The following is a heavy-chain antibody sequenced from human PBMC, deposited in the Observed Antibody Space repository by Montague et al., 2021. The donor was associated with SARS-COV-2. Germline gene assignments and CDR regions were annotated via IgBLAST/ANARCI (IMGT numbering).Heavy chain of an antibody. V-gene: IGHV4-31*03. Sequence: TLSLTCTVSGGSISSGGYYWSWIRQHPGKGLEWIGYIYYSGSTYYNPSLKSRVTVSVDTSKNQFSLKPSSVTAADTAVYYCARTYYDILTGYYNFDYWGQGTLVTVSS. J-gene: IGHJ4*02. CDR3: ARTYYDILTGYYNFDY. CDR1: GGSISSGGYY. D-gene: IGHD3-9*01. CDR2: IYYSGST.